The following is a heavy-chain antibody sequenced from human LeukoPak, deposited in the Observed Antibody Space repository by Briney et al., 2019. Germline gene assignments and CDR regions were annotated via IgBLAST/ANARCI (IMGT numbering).Heavy chain of an antibody. Sequence: PSETLSLTCTVSGYSISSGYYWGWIRQPPGQGLEWIGSIYHSGSTYYNPSLKSRVTISVDTPKNQFSLKLSSVSAADTAVYYCARYRRIAAAGTGWFDPWGQGTLVTVSS. CDR1: GYSISSGYY. CDR3: ARYRRIAAAGTGWFDP. V-gene: IGHV4-38-2*02. D-gene: IGHD6-13*01. J-gene: IGHJ5*02. CDR2: IYHSGST.